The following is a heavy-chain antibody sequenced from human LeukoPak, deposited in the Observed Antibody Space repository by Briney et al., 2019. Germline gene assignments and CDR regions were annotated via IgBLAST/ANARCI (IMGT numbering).Heavy chain of an antibody. Sequence: GGSLRLSCAASGFTFSSYAMSWVRQAPGKGLEWVSTISGSGGSTYYADSVKGRFTISRDNSKNTLYLQMNGLRAEDTAVYYCARDKGDYDTSGSLFVFGGQGTLVTVSS. CDR1: GFTFSSYA. D-gene: IGHD3-22*01. CDR3: ARDKGDYDTSGSLFVF. J-gene: IGHJ4*02. V-gene: IGHV3-23*01. CDR2: ISGSGGST.